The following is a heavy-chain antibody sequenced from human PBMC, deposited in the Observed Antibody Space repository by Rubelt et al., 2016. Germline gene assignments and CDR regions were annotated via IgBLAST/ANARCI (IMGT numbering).Heavy chain of an antibody. J-gene: IGHJ6*02. CDR1: GGSMTSNS. Sequence: EVQVRESGPGLVKPWGTLSLTCTVSGGSMTSNSWWSWVRQPPGKGLEWIGRTRNKANSYTTEYAASVKGSFTITRDDSKNSLYRQMNSLKTEDTAVYYCSRDRRGAAGTNNYDYGTDVWGQGTTVTVSS. CDR2: TRNKANSYTT. CDR3: SRDRRGAAGTNNYDYGTDV. D-gene: IGHD6-13*01. V-gene: IGHV3-72*01.